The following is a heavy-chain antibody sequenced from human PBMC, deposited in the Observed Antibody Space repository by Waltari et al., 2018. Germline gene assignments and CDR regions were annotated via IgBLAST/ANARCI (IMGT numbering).Heavy chain of an antibody. V-gene: IGHV3-21*01. CDR3: ARLEYGDMDWYFDL. J-gene: IGHJ2*01. D-gene: IGHD4-17*01. CDR1: GFTFSSYS. CDR2: ISSSSYI. Sequence: ELQLVESGGGLVKPGGSLRLSCAASGFTFSSYSMNWVRQAPGKGLEWVSSISSSSYIYYADSVKGRFTISRDNAKNSLYLQMNSLRAEDTAVYYCARLEYGDMDWYFDLWGRGTLVTVSS.